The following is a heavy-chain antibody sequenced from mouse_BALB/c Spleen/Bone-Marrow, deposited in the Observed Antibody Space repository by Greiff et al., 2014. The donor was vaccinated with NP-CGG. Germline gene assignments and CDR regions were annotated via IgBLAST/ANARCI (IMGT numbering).Heavy chain of an antibody. V-gene: IGHV14-3*02. Sequence: EVQGLESGAELVKPGASVKLSCTASGFNIKDTYMHWVKQRPEQGLEWIGRIDPANGNTKYDPKFQGKATITADTSSNTAYLQHISLTSKDTAVYYCAAYYYGSSQFAYWGQGTLVTVSA. CDR2: IDPANGNT. D-gene: IGHD1-1*01. J-gene: IGHJ3*01. CDR3: AAYYYGSSQFAY. CDR1: GFNIKDTY.